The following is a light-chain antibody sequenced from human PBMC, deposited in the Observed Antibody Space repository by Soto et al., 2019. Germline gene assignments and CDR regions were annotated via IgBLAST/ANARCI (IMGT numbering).Light chain of an antibody. V-gene: IGKV3-15*01. Sequence: EIVMTQSPGTVSVSPGEGATLTCRASQSIGSNLAWYLQKPGQGPRLLIFGASTRATGIPARFSGSGSGTEFTLTIRTLQSEDVAVYHCQQYHSWPLSFGGGTKVEVK. CDR3: QQYHSWPLS. J-gene: IGKJ4*01. CDR1: QSIGSN. CDR2: GAS.